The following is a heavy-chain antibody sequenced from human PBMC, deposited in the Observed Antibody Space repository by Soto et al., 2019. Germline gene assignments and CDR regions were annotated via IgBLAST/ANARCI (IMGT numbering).Heavy chain of an antibody. CDR1: GGTFSSYG. Sequence: ASVKVSCKASGGTFSSYGISWVRQAPGQGLEWMGWISAYNGNTNYAQKLQGRVTMTTDTSTSTAYMELRSLRSDDTAVYYCARGYSYGYGENYYGMDVWGQGTTVTVSS. D-gene: IGHD5-18*01. CDR2: ISAYNGNT. CDR3: ARGYSYGYGENYYGMDV. V-gene: IGHV1-18*01. J-gene: IGHJ6*02.